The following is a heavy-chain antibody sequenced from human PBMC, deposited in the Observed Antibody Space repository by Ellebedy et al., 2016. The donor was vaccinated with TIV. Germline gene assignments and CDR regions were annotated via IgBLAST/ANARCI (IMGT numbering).Heavy chain of an antibody. J-gene: IGHJ4*02. Sequence: MVSCKGSGYSFTSYWIGWVRQMPGKGLEWMGAIYPGDSETRYSPSFQGQVTISADKSISTAYLQWSSLRASDTAMYYCARRRWGDRSAFDYWGQGTLVTVSS. V-gene: IGHV5-51*01. CDR2: IYPGDSET. D-gene: IGHD1-14*01. CDR1: GYSFTSYW. CDR3: ARRRWGDRSAFDY.